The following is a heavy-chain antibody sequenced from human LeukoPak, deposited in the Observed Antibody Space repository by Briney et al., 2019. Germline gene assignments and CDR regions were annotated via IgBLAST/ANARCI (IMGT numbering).Heavy chain of an antibody. V-gene: IGHV4-59*01. Sequence: SETLSLTCTVFGGYISSYYWSWIRQPPGKGLEWIGYIYYSGSTNYNPSLKSRVTISVDTSKTQFSLKLSSVTAADTAVYYCARGDPGRGWFDPWGQGTLVTVSS. CDR1: GGYISSYY. CDR2: IYYSGST. J-gene: IGHJ5*02. CDR3: ARGDPGRGWFDP.